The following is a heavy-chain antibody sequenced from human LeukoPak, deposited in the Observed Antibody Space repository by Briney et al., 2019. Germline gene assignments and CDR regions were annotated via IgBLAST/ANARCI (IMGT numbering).Heavy chain of an antibody. V-gene: IGHV3-53*01. CDR3: AKDQGLGGGSVWGY. D-gene: IGHD2-15*01. J-gene: IGHJ4*02. Sequence: PGGSLRLSCAASGFTVSSNYMSWVRQAPGKGLEWVSVIYSGGSTYYADSVKGRFTISRDNSKNTLYLQMNSLRAEDTAVYYCAKDQGLGGGSVWGYWGQGMLITVSS. CDR1: GFTVSSNY. CDR2: IYSGGST.